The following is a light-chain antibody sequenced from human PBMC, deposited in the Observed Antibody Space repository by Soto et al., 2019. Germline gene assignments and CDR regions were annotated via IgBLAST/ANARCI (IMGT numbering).Light chain of an antibody. Sequence: DIQMTQSPSSLSASVGDRVTITCRASQSINSNLNWYQQKPGKAPKVLIYAASSLQSGVPSRFSGSGSGTDFTLNSSSLQPVAFATYLCQLSYSSPLTFGGGTKVEIK. CDR2: AAS. V-gene: IGKV1-39*01. CDR3: QLSYSSPLT. CDR1: QSINSN. J-gene: IGKJ4*01.